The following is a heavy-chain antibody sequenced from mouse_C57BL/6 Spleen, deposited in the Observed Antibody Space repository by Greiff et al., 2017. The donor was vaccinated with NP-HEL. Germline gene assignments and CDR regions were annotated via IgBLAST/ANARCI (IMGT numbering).Heavy chain of an antibody. Sequence: EVQLQQSGPELVKPGASVKISCKASGYSFTGYYMNWVKQSPEKSLEWIGEINPSTGGTTYNQKFKAKATLTVDKSSSTAYMQLKSLTSEDSAVYYCARLRGPYFDYWGQGTTLTVSS. CDR2: INPSTGGT. V-gene: IGHV1-42*01. CDR1: GYSFTGYY. J-gene: IGHJ2*01. CDR3: ARLRGPYFDY.